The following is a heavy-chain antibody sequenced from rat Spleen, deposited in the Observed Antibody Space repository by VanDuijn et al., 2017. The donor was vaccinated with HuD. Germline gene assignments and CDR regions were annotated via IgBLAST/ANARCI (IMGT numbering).Heavy chain of an antibody. V-gene: IGHV2-13*01. Sequence: QVQLKESGPGLVQPSQTLSLTCTVSGFSLSNYGVIWVRQPPGKGLDWMGGIWGDGSTDYNSVLQSRLSVSRDTSKSQVFLKMNSLQSGDTTTYYCARAYYSNYIHFDYWGQGVMVTVSS. CDR2: IWGDGST. CDR3: ARAYYSNYIHFDY. D-gene: IGHD1-2*01. J-gene: IGHJ2*01. CDR1: GFSLSNYG.